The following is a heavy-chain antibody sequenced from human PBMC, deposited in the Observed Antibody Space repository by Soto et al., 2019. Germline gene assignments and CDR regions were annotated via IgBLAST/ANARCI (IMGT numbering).Heavy chain of an antibody. CDR2: IYATGTT. V-gene: IGHV4-4*07. CDR1: GASISGFY. D-gene: IGHD1-1*01. Sequence: ETLSLTCTVSGASISGFYWSWIRESAGKGLEWIGRIYATGTTDYNPSLKSRVMMSVDTSKKQFSLKLRSVTAADTAVYYCVRDGTKTLRDWFDTWGQGISVTVSS. CDR3: VRDGTKTLRDWFDT. J-gene: IGHJ5*02.